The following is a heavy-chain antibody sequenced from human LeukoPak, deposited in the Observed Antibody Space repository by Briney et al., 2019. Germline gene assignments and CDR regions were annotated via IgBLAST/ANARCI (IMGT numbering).Heavy chain of an antibody. Sequence: PGGSLRLSCAASGFTFSSYSMNWVRQAPGKGLEWVSYISSSSSTIYYADSVKGRFTISRDNAKNSLYLQMNSLRAEDTAVYYCARDPYYYDSSGYYPYWGQGTLVTVSS. J-gene: IGHJ4*02. D-gene: IGHD3-22*01. CDR1: GFTFSSYS. V-gene: IGHV3-48*01. CDR2: ISSSSSTI. CDR3: ARDPYYYDSSGYYPY.